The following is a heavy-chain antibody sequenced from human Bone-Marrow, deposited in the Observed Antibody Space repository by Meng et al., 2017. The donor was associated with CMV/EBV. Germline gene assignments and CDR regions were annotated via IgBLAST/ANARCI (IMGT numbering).Heavy chain of an antibody. V-gene: IGHV1-69*05. Sequence: SVKVSCKASGGTFGSYAISWVRQAPGQGLEWMGGIIPIFGTANYAQKFQGRVTITTDESTSTAYMELSSLRSEDTAVYYCARPAVAGNYYYYGMDVWGQGTTVTVSS. J-gene: IGHJ6*02. CDR2: IIPIFGTA. D-gene: IGHD6-19*01. CDR1: GGTFGSYA. CDR3: ARPAVAGNYYYYGMDV.